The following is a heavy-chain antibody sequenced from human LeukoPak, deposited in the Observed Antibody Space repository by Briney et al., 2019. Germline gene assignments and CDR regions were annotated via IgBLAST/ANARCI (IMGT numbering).Heavy chain of an antibody. Sequence: PSETLSLTCTVSGGSISSHYWSWIRQPPGKGLEWIAYLYHTGSTNYNPSLKGRVTMSVDTSKNQFSLKLSSVTAADTAAYYCARHFGDDYGRSFDFWGQGTLVTVSS. CDR3: ARHFGDDYGRSFDF. V-gene: IGHV4-59*08. J-gene: IGHJ4*02. CDR1: GGSISSHY. D-gene: IGHD4-17*01. CDR2: LYHTGST.